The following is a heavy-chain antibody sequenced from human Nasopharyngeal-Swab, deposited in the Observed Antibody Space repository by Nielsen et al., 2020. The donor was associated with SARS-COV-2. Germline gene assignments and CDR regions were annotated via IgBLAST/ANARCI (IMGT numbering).Heavy chain of an antibody. CDR1: GFSFNYHG. D-gene: IGHD2-21*01. Sequence: GESLKISCAASGFSFNYHGMHWVRQAPGKGLEWVSFISYEGSIRNYIDSVKGRFTVSRDSSKNTVYLQMNSLRPDDTAVYFCAKSMAYFQLSGTYNLDFWGQGTLVTVSS. CDR3: AKSMAYFQLSGTYNLDF. CDR2: ISYEGSIR. V-gene: IGHV3-30*18. J-gene: IGHJ4*02.